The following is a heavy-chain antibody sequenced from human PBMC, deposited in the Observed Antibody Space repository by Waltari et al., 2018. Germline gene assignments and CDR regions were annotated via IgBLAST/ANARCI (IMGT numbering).Heavy chain of an antibody. Sequence: QVQLVESGGGVVQPGMSLRRSCAAAGFTFSSSRLHWLRQAPGKGLEWVAVIWYDGSNKYYADSVKGRFTISRDNSKNTLYLQMNSLRAEDTAMYYCAKDGGRQQLNPFDIWGQGTMVTVSS. J-gene: IGHJ3*02. CDR3: AKDGGRQQLNPFDI. CDR1: GFTFSSSR. D-gene: IGHD6-13*01. CDR2: IWYDGSNK. V-gene: IGHV3-30*18.